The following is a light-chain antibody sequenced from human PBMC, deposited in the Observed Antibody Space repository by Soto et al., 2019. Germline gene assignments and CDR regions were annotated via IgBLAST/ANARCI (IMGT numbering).Light chain of an antibody. J-gene: IGLJ1*01. CDR2: RND. CDR3: AAWDDSLDEYV. V-gene: IGLV1-44*01. CDR1: TSNIGSNT. Sequence: QAVVTQPHSASGTPGQRVTISCSGSTSNIGSNTVHWYQQLPGTAPTLLIYRNDQRPSGVPARFSGSKSGTSASLAISGLQSDDEADYYCAAWDDSLDEYVFGTGTKLTVL.